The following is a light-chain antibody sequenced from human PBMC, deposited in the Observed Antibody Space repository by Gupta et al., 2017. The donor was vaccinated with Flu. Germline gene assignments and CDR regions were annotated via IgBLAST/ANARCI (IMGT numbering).Light chain of an antibody. CDR2: DAS. V-gene: IGKV3-11*01. Sequence: EIVLTQSPATLSLSPGERATLSCRASQSVSSYLAWYQQKPGQAPRLLIYDASNRATGIPARFSGSGSGTDFTLTISSLEPEDFAVYYCQQRRNWPPVGLTFGGGTKVEIK. J-gene: IGKJ4*01. CDR3: QQRRNWPPVGLT. CDR1: QSVSSY.